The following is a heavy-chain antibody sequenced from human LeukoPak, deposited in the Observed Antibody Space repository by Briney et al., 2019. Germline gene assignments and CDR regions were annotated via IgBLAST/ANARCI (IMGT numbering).Heavy chain of an antibody. CDR2: IYYSGST. Sequence: SETLCLTCTVSGDSICIYAWSWIRRTPGERVGCGGYIYYSGSTNYNPSLKSRVTISVDTSKNQFSLKLSSVTAADTAVYFCARDYYDNRGEGFDIWGQGTLVTVSS. J-gene: IGHJ3*02. D-gene: IGHD3-22*01. CDR3: ARDYYDNRGEGFDI. V-gene: IGHV4-59*01. CDR1: GDSICIYA.